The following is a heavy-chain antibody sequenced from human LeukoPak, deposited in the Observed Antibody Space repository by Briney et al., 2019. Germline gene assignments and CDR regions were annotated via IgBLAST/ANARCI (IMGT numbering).Heavy chain of an antibody. CDR1: GFTFSRYS. J-gene: IGHJ4*02. D-gene: IGHD5-12*01. CDR2: ISSSSSYI. Sequence: GGSLRLSCAASGFTFSRYSMNWVRQAPGKGLEWVSSISSSSSYIYYADSVKGRFTISRDNAKNSLYLQMNSLRAEDTALYYCARQGRNIVAIDYWGQGTLVTVSS. V-gene: IGHV3-21*04. CDR3: ARQGRNIVAIDY.